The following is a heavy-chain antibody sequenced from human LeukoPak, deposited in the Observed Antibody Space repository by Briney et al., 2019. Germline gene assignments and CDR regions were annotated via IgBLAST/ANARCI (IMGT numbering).Heavy chain of an antibody. CDR1: GGSISSYY. CDR2: VDYSGST. D-gene: IGHD1-1*01. CDR3: ARGIRTGYGY. Sequence: SETLSLTCTVSGGSISSYYWSWIRQPPGKGLEWIGHVDYSGSTSYNPSLKRRVTISLDTSKNQFSLKVMYLTAADTAVYYCARGIRTGYGYWGQGTLVSVSS. V-gene: IGHV4-59*12. J-gene: IGHJ4*02.